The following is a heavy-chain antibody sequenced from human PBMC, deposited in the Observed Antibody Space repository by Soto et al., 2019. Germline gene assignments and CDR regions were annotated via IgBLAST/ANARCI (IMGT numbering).Heavy chain of an antibody. CDR3: ARAGGYCSGGSCYSFDP. D-gene: IGHD2-15*01. V-gene: IGHV4-30-4*01. Sequence: QVQLQESRPGLVKPSQTLSLTCTVSGGSISSGDYYWSWIRQPPGKGLEWIGYIYYSGSTYYNPSVKSRVTISVDTSKNQFSLKLSSVTAADTAVYYCARAGGYCSGGSCYSFDPWGQGTLVTVSS. CDR2: IYYSGST. CDR1: GGSISSGDYY. J-gene: IGHJ5*02.